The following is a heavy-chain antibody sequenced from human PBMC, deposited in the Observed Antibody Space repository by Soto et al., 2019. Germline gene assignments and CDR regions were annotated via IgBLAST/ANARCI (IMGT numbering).Heavy chain of an antibody. V-gene: IGHV4-34*01. CDR1: GGSFSGYY. CDR2: INHSGSP. CDR3: ATANWSHHYFDP. Sequence: SETLSLTCAVYGGSFSGYYWSWLRQPPGKGLEWIGEINHSGSPNYNPSLKSRVTISVNTSKDQFSLKMTSVTAADTAVYYCATANWSHHYFDPWGQGTLVTVS. D-gene: IGHD1-1*01. J-gene: IGHJ5*02.